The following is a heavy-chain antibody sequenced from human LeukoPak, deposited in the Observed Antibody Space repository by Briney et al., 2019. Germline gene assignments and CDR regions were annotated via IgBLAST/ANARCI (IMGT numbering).Heavy chain of an antibody. J-gene: IGHJ4*02. CDR2: IYYSGST. CDR1: GDSISGSSYY. CDR3: AGGNYDIFGTSL. Sequence: SETLSLTCNVSGDSISGSSYYWGWIRQPPGKRLEGIGSIYYSGSTYRNPSLQSRVTISVDTFKNQFSLKLSSVTAADTAVYYCAGGNYDIFGTSLWGQGTLVTVSS. D-gene: IGHD3-9*01. V-gene: IGHV4-39*01.